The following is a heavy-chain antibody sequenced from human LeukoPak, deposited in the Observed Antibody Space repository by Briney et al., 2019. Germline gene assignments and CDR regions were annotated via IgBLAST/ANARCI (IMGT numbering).Heavy chain of an antibody. D-gene: IGHD4-11*01. CDR2: ISAHNGKT. V-gene: IGHV1-18*01. Sequence: ASVKVTFKASGYTFTRYGIIWVRQPPAQGLQWMGWISAHNGKTNYAQNPQGQVTMTTDTSTNTVYLELRSLTSDDTAVYYCARAGTTLLLDYWGQRTLVTVSS. CDR3: ARAGTTLLLDY. CDR1: GYTFTRYG. J-gene: IGHJ4*02.